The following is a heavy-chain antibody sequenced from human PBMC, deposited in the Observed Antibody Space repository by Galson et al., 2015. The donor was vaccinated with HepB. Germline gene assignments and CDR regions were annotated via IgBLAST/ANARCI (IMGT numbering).Heavy chain of an antibody. Sequence: SLRLSCAASGFTFSNYAITWVRQAPGQGLEWVSAISDSGDSTYYADSVRGRFTISRDNSKNTLYLQMNGLTADDTAVYFCAKDAAPGSGYYRQYFDYWGQGTLVTVSS. CDR1: GFTFSNYA. J-gene: IGHJ4*02. CDR3: AKDAAPGSGYYRQYFDY. CDR2: ISDSGDST. D-gene: IGHD3-3*01. V-gene: IGHV3-23*01.